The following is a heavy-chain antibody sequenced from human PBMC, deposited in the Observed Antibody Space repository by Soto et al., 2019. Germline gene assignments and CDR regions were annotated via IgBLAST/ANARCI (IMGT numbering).Heavy chain of an antibody. CDR2: IYPPDSDT. Sequence: LGESLKISCKAPGYSFSTYWIGWVRQMPGKGLEWMGMIYPPDSDTRYNPSLKGQVTISVDKSISTAYLQWSSLKAADTAIYYCARHSTSPPRPFDIWGQGTMVTVSS. D-gene: IGHD6-13*01. J-gene: IGHJ3*02. CDR3: ARHSTSPPRPFDI. V-gene: IGHV5-51*01. CDR1: GYSFSTYW.